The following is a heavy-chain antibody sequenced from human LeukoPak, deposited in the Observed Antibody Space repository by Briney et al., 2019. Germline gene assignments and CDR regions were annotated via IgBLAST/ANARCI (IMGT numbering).Heavy chain of an antibody. J-gene: IGHJ4*02. CDR3: ATVGASYYDILTDY. D-gene: IGHD3-9*01. V-gene: IGHV1-18*01. Sequence: ASVRVSCKASGYTFTSYGISWVRQAPGQGLEWMGWISAYNGNTNYAQKLQGRVTMTTDTSTSTAYMELSSLRSEDTAVYYCATVGASYYDILTDYWGQGTLVTVSS. CDR2: ISAYNGNT. CDR1: GYTFTSYG.